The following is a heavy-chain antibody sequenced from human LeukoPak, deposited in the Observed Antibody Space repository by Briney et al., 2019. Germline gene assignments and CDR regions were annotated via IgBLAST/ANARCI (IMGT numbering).Heavy chain of an antibody. J-gene: IGHJ5*02. D-gene: IGHD6-19*01. CDR3: ASSIAVAGTHSDNWFDP. CDR2: IYYSGST. CDR1: GGSISSGDYH. Sequence: SETLSLTCTVSGGSISSGDYHWSWIRQPPGKGLEWIGYIYYSGSTYYNPSLKSRVTISVDTSKNQFSLKLSSVTAADTAVYYCASSIAVAGTHSDNWFDPWGQGTLVTVSS. V-gene: IGHV4-30-4*01.